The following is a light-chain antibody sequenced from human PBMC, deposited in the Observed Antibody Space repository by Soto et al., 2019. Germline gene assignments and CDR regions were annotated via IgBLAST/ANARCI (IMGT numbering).Light chain of an antibody. J-gene: IGKJ1*01. CDR1: QSVDIN. Sequence: EIVLTQSPATLSLSPGDSVTLSCRASQSVDINLAWYQQKPGQAPRLLIYGDSTRATDMPGKFSGRGSGTELTLTISRLQSEDYGVYYCQKYRTWPRTCGQGTKVDIK. CDR3: QKYRTWPRT. V-gene: IGKV3-15*01. CDR2: GDS.